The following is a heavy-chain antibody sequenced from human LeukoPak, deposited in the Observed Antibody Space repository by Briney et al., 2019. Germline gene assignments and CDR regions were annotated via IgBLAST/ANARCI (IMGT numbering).Heavy chain of an antibody. CDR1: GFTFSSYG. CDR2: IWCDGSNK. D-gene: IGHD6-19*01. V-gene: IGHV3-33*06. Sequence: GGSLRLSCAASGFTFSSYGMHWVRQAPGKGLEWVAVIWCDGSNKYYADSVKGRFTISRDNSKNTLYLQMNSLRAEDTAVYYCAKDQGYSSGWLEMTGWGQGTLVTVSS. CDR3: AKDQGYSSGWLEMTG. J-gene: IGHJ4*02.